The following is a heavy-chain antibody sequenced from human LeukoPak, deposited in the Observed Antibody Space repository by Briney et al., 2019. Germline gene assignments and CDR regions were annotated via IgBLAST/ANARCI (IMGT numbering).Heavy chain of an antibody. CDR3: ARVASSGGIFDY. Sequence: GGSLRLSCAASGFTFSSYEMNWVRQAPGKGLEWVSYISTSGNPIYYADSVKGRFTISRDNAKNSLYLQMNSLRAEDTAVYYCARVASSGGIFDYWGQGTLVTVSS. J-gene: IGHJ4*02. CDR2: ISTSGNPI. V-gene: IGHV3-48*03. CDR1: GFTFSSYE. D-gene: IGHD6-13*01.